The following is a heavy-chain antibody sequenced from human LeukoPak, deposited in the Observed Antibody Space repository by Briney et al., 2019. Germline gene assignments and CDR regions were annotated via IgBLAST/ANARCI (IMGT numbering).Heavy chain of an antibody. CDR3: ARDNRNMRNLDY. J-gene: IGHJ4*02. CDR1: GGSFSGYY. CDR2: INHSGST. Sequence: PSETLSLTCAVYGGSFSGYYWSWIRQPPGKGLEWIGEINHSGSTNYNPSLKSRVTISVDTSKNQFSLKLSSVTAADTAVYYCARDNRNMRNLDYWGQGTLVTVSS. D-gene: IGHD1-14*01. V-gene: IGHV4-34*01.